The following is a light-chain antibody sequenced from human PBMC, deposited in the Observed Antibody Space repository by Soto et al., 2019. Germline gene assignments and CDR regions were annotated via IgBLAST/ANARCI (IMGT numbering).Light chain of an antibody. CDR2: TAS. Sequence: DIQMTQSPSSLSASVGDRVTITCRASQSISTYVNWYQQKPGKAPNLLIYTASSLESGVPLRFSGSGSGTDFTLTITSLQPEDFATYFCQQSYSRPRTFGQGTKVEIK. CDR3: QQSYSRPRT. CDR1: QSISTY. J-gene: IGKJ1*01. V-gene: IGKV1-39*01.